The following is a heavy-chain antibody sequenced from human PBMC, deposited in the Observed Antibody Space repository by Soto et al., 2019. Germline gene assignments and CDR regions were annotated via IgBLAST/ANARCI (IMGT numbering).Heavy chain of an antibody. J-gene: IGHJ4*02. CDR2: IYYSGST. CDR3: ARFPIPDYGSGDQLDY. Sequence: QLQLQESGPGLVKPSETLSLTCTVSGGSISSSSYYWGWIRQPPGKGLEWIGSIYYSGSTYYNPSLKSRVTISVDTSKNQFSLKLSSVTAADTAVYYCARFPIPDYGSGDQLDYWGQGTLVTVSS. D-gene: IGHD3-10*01. CDR1: GGSISSSSYY. V-gene: IGHV4-39*01.